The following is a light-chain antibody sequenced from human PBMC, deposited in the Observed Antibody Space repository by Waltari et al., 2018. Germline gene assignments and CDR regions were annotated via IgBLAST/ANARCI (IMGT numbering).Light chain of an antibody. CDR1: RGSLADSY. V-gene: IGLV6-57*01. Sequence: NFVLTQPHSVSESPGKTVTISCFRTRGSLADSYVHWYQQRPGSSPTPLIYEDDQRPSGVPDRFSGSVDSSSNSASLTISGLKTEDEADYYCQSYNDRRRVFGGGTKLTVL. CDR2: EDD. CDR3: QSYNDRRRV. J-gene: IGLJ3*02.